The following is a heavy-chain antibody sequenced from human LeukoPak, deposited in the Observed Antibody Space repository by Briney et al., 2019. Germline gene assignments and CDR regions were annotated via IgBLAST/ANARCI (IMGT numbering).Heavy chain of an antibody. CDR2: IYYSGST. V-gene: IGHV4-59*08. CDR1: GGSISSYY. D-gene: IGHD1-26*01. J-gene: IGHJ4*02. CDR3: ARRRVGATTGLDY. Sequence: SETLSLTCTVSGGSISSYYWSWIRQPPGKGLEWIGYIYYSGSTNYNPSLKSRVTISVDTSKNQFSLKLSSVTAADTAVYYCARRRVGATTGLDYWGQGTLVTVSS.